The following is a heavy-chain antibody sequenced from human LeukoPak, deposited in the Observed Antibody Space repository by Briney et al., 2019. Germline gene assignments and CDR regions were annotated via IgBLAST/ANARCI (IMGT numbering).Heavy chain of an antibody. J-gene: IGHJ4*02. CDR1: GFTFSNYG. Sequence: PGGSLGLSCAASGFTFSNYGMHWVRQAPGKGLEWVAVIWYDGINKYYSDSVKGRFTISRDNSKHTLYLQMNSLRAEDTAVYYCAREQYTNSWSLGYWGQGNMVTVSS. V-gene: IGHV3-33*01. CDR2: IWYDGINK. D-gene: IGHD6-13*01. CDR3: AREQYTNSWSLGY.